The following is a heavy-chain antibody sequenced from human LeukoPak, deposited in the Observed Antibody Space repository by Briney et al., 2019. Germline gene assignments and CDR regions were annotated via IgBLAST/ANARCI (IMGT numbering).Heavy chain of an antibody. CDR2: IFSDGTT. CDR3: AKTGGPWD. J-gene: IGHJ4*02. D-gene: IGHD7-27*01. Sequence: GGSLRLSCAASGFTVSSNYMSWVRQAPGKGLQWASVIFSDGTTYYTDSVKGRFTISRDNSKDTLYLQLNSLRAEDTAVYYCAKTGGPWDWGQGTLVTVSS. V-gene: IGHV3-53*01. CDR1: GFTVSSNY.